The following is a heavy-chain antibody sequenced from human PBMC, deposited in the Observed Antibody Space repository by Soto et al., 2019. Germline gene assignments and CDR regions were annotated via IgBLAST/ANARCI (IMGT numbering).Heavy chain of an antibody. J-gene: IGHJ4*02. CDR1: GFTFSSYG. V-gene: IGHV3-30*18. CDR2: ISYDGSNK. CDR3: AKSPQATWIQLPVD. D-gene: IGHD5-18*01. Sequence: QVQLVESGGGVVQPGRSLRLSSAASGFTFSSYGMHWVRQAPGKGLEWVAVISYDGSNKNYADSVKGRFTISRDNSKNTLYLQMNSLRTEDTAVYYCAKSPQATWIQLPVDWGQGILVTVSS.